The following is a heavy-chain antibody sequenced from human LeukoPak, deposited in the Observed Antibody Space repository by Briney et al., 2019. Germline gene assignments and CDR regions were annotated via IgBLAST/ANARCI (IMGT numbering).Heavy chain of an antibody. D-gene: IGHD3-9*01. CDR3: ASNRASYYDTLTGRYYPDY. Sequence: PGGSLRLSCAASGFTFSSYAMHWVRQAPGKGLEWVAVISYDGSNKYYADSVKGRFTISRDNSKNTLYLQMNSLRAEDTAVYYCASNRASYYDTLTGRYYPDYWGQGTLVTVSS. J-gene: IGHJ4*02. CDR2: ISYDGSNK. CDR1: GFTFSSYA. V-gene: IGHV3-30-3*01.